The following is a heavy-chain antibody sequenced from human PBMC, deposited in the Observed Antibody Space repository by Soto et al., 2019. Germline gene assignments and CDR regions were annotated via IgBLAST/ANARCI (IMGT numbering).Heavy chain of an antibody. CDR1: GFTFSNAW. Sequence: GGSLRLSCAASGFTFSNAWMSWVRQAPGKGLEWVGRIKSKTDGGTTDYAAPVKGRFTISRDDSKNTLYLQMNSLKTEDTAVYYCTTATFHSSSSQYIDYWGQGTLVTVSS. CDR2: IKSKTDGGTT. D-gene: IGHD6-6*01. J-gene: IGHJ4*02. V-gene: IGHV3-15*01. CDR3: TTATFHSSSSQYIDY.